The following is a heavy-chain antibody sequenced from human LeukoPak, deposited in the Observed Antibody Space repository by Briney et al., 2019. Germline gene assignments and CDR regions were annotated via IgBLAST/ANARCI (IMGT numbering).Heavy chain of an antibody. CDR3: ARGGYCSGGSCYSSGVPIGKSPDAFDI. J-gene: IGHJ3*02. V-gene: IGHV1-2*02. D-gene: IGHD2-15*01. CDR2: INPNSGGT. CDR1: GYTFTGYY. Sequence: GASVKVSCKASGYTFTGYYMHWVRQAPGQGLEWMGWINPNSGGTNYAQKFQGRVTMTRDTSISTDYMELSRLRSDDTAVYYCARGGYCSGGSCYSSGVPIGKSPDAFDIWGQGTMVTVSS.